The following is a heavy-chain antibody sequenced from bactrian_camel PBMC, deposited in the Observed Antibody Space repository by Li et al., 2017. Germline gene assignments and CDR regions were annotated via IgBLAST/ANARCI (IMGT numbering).Heavy chain of an antibody. CDR2: IYTDGAIT. V-gene: IGHV3S40*01. CDR3: AGARLPHCSQSQDDYNY. J-gene: IGHJ4*01. CDR1: ADTGRTYC. D-gene: IGHD2*01. Sequence: QLVESGGGSVQAGGSLRLSCVASADTGRTYCMRWFRQAPGQEREAVATIYTDGAITDYSGSVEGRFTISQDNTKNTVYLQMNSLTSEDTAIYYCAGARLPHCSQSQDDYNYWGRGTQVTVS.